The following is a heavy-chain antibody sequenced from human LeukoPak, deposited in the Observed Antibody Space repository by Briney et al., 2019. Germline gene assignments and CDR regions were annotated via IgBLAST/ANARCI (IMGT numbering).Heavy chain of an antibody. J-gene: IGHJ3*02. CDR3: ARARHYYDSSTLGCAFDI. V-gene: IGHV4-39*07. D-gene: IGHD3-22*01. Sequence: SETLSLTCTASGGSISSSSYYWGWIRQPPGKGLEWIGSIYYSGSTYYNPSLKSRVTISVDTSKNQFSLKLSSVTAADTAVYYCARARHYYDSSTLGCAFDIWGQGTMVTVSS. CDR1: GGSISSSSYY. CDR2: IYYSGST.